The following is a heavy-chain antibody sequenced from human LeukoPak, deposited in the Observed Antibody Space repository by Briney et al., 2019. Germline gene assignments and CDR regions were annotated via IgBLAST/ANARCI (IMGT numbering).Heavy chain of an antibody. J-gene: IGHJ4*02. CDR1: GFTFSSYA. CDR2: ISYDGINK. V-gene: IGHV3-30-3*01. Sequence: GGSLRLSCAASGFTFSSYAMHWVRQAPGKGLEWVAVISYDGINKYSADSVKGRFTISRDNSKYTLYLQMNSLRTEDTAVYYCARSPMGTYKSPGDYWGQGTLVTVSS. D-gene: IGHD3-10*01. CDR3: ARSPMGTYKSPGDY.